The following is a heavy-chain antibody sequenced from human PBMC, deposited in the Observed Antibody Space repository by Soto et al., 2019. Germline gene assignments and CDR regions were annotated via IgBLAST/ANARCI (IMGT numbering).Heavy chain of an antibody. Sequence: EVQLVESGGGLTQPGGSLRLSCAVSGFPVSTNHVTWVRQATGKGLQWVSAIYNDGNTYYADSVKGRFTISRDNSKNTVFLQMNRLGAEDTAVYYCAGYGGNSVWGQGTLVTVSS. V-gene: IGHV3-53*01. D-gene: IGHD4-17*01. CDR2: IYNDGNT. CDR1: GFPVSTNH. J-gene: IGHJ4*02. CDR3: AGYGGNSV.